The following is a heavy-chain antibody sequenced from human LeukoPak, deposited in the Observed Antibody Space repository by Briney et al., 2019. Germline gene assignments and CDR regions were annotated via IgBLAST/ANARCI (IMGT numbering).Heavy chain of an antibody. CDR2: LPPDELGI. Sequence: GGSLRLSCAASGFTFTNYWMHWVRQAPGMGLVWVSRLPPDELGIIYADSVKGRFTISRDNSKNTLYLQMNSLRAEDTAVCYCARAGGYSYGYVYWGQGTLVTVSS. CDR1: GFTFTNYW. V-gene: IGHV3-74*01. D-gene: IGHD5-18*01. J-gene: IGHJ4*02. CDR3: ARAGGYSYGYVY.